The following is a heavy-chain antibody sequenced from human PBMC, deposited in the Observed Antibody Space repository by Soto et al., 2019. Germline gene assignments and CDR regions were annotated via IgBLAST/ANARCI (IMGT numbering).Heavy chain of an antibody. V-gene: IGHV1-3*01. CDR1: GYTFTSYA. D-gene: IGHD3-22*01. J-gene: IGHJ3*02. CDR2: INAGNGNT. CDR3: ARVYYDSGGYGVAFDI. Sequence: ASVKVSCKASGYTFTSYAMHWVRQAPGQRLEWMGWINAGNGNTEYSQNFQGRVTISRDTSASTTYMELSSLRSEDTAVYSCARVYYDSGGYGVAFDIWGQGTMVTVSS.